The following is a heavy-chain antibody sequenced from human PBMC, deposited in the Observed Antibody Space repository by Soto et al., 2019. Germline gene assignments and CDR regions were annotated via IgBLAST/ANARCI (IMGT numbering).Heavy chain of an antibody. CDR2: IISNDDK. D-gene: IGHD3-22*01. CDR3: ARALFYADSDGYYFEFDY. V-gene: IGHV2-26*01. CDR1: GFSLTDTRMG. J-gene: IGHJ4*02. Sequence: SGPTLVNPTETLTLTCSVSGFSLTDTRMGVSWIRQAPGKALEWLAHIISNDDKSYSTSLKSRLTISKDTSKSQVVLRMTNMDPVDTGRYYCARALFYADSDGYYFEFDYWGPGTLVTVSS.